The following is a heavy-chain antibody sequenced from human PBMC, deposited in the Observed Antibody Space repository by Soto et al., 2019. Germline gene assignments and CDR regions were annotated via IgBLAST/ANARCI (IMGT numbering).Heavy chain of an antibody. CDR2: IFHSGST. J-gene: IGHJ6*02. CDR1: GGSINSGGYS. V-gene: IGHV4-30-2*01. D-gene: IGHD3-9*01. CDR3: ASHGYDFLTGSYNDMDV. Sequence: QLQLQESGSGLVKPSQTLSLICAVSGGSINSGGYSWTWIRQPPGKGLEWIGYIFHSGSTYYNPSLKSRVTISVDRSKNQFSLKLTSVTAANTAGYYCASHGYDFLTGSYNDMDVWGQGTTVTVSS.